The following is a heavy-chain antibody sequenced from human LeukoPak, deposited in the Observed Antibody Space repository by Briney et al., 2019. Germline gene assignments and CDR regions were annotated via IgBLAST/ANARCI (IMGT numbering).Heavy chain of an antibody. V-gene: IGHV4-34*01. CDR1: GGSFSGYY. Sequence: SSETLSLTCAVYGGSFSGYYWSWIRQPPGKGLEWIGEINHSGSTNYNPSLKSRVTISVDTSKNQFSLKLSSVTAADTAVYYCARGSDDTRSSPFDYWGQGTLVTVSS. J-gene: IGHJ4*02. CDR2: INHSGST. CDR3: ARGSDDTRSSPFDY. D-gene: IGHD2-2*01.